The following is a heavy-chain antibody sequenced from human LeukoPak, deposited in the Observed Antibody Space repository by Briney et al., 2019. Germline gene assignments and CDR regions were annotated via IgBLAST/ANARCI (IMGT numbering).Heavy chain of an antibody. V-gene: IGHV1-46*01. CDR1: GYTFTSYG. J-gene: IGHJ4*02. D-gene: IGHD3-22*01. CDR3: ARGLTMIVVAPSY. CDR2: INPSGGST. Sequence: GASVKVSCKASGYTFTSYGISWVRQAPGQGLEWMGIINPSGGSTSYAQKFQGRVTMTRDTSTSTVYMELSSLRSEDTAVYYCARGLTMIVVAPSYWGQGTLVTVSS.